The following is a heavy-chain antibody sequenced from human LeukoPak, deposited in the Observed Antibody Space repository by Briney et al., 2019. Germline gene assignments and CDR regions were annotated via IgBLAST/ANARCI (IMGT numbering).Heavy chain of an antibody. CDR1: GFTFSSYAMH. CDR2: IYYSGTT. Sequence: PGGSLRLSCAASGFTFSSYAMHWVRQPPGKGLEWIGTIYYSGTTYYNPSLKSRVTISVDTSKNQFSLELSSMTAADTAVYYCARGPTLKYFHHWGQGTLVSVSS. CDR3: ARGPTLKYFHH. V-gene: IGHV4-39*02. J-gene: IGHJ1*01.